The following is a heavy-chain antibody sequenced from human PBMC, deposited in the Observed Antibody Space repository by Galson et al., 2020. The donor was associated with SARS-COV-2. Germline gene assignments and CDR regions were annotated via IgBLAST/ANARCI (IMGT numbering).Heavy chain of an antibody. J-gene: IGHJ4*02. CDR2: IYWDDDK. CDR1: GFSLSTSGVG. V-gene: IGHV2-5*02. Sequence: SGPTLVKPTQTLTLTCKFYGFSLSTSGVGVGWIRQPPGNALEWLAVIYWDDDKRYSPSLKSRLTITKDTSKDQVVLTMTNMAPVDTATYYCAHRRRRYGSGHDWGQGTLVTVSS. CDR3: AHRRRRYGSGHD. D-gene: IGHD6-25*01.